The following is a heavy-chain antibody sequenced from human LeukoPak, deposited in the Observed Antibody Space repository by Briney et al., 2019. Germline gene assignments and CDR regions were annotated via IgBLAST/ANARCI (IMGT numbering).Heavy chain of an antibody. CDR2: IYWNDDR. CDR3: ARSYSDYDYFNNWFDP. Sequence: SGPTLVKPTQTLTLTCTFSGFSLSTSGVGVGWIRQPPGKALEWLALIYWNDDRRYSPSLKSRLTISKDTSKNQVVLTMTNMDPVDTATYYCARSYSDYDYFNNWFDPWGQGTLVTVSS. J-gene: IGHJ5*02. D-gene: IGHD5-12*01. V-gene: IGHV2-5*01. CDR1: GFSLSTSGVG.